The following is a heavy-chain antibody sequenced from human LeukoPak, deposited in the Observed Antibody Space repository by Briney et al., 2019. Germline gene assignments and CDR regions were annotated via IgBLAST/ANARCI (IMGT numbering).Heavy chain of an antibody. V-gene: IGHV3-30*02. CDR1: GFTFSSYG. Sequence: QAGGSPRLSCAASGFTFSSYGMHWVRQAPGKGLEWVAFIRYDGSNKYYADSVKGRFTISRDNSKNTLYLQMNSLRAEDTAVYYCAKDDSYYGSGSYTFFDYWGQGTLVTVSS. CDR2: IRYDGSNK. D-gene: IGHD3-10*01. CDR3: AKDDSYYGSGSYTFFDY. J-gene: IGHJ4*02.